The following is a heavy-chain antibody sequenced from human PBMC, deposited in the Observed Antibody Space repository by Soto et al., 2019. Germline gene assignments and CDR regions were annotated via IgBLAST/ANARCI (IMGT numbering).Heavy chain of an antibody. V-gene: IGHV3-53*02. CDR2: IYSGGST. CDR3: ARDSSRRILAGNYYYYYGMDV. CDR1: GFTVSSNY. Sequence: EVQLVETGGGLIQPGGSLRLSCAASGFTVSSNYMSWVRQAPGKGLEWVSVIYSGGSTYYADSVKGRFTISRDNSKNTLYLQMNSLRSEDTAVYYCARDSSRRILAGNYYYYYGMDVWGQGTTVTVSS. J-gene: IGHJ6*02. D-gene: IGHD2-15*01.